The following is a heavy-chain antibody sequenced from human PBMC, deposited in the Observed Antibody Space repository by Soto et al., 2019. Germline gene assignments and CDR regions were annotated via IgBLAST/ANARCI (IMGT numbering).Heavy chain of an antibody. D-gene: IGHD3-22*01. Sequence: PGGSLRRSCAGSGFSFSYYYMSWIRQAPGKGLEWVSYISSSGDIIYYADSVKGRFTISRDNAKNSLYLQMNSLRAEDTAAYYCARDLGYYASDGYFDYWGQGTVVTVSS. CDR3: ARDLGYYASDGYFDY. CDR2: ISSSGDII. J-gene: IGHJ4*02. CDR1: GFSFSYYY. V-gene: IGHV3-11*01.